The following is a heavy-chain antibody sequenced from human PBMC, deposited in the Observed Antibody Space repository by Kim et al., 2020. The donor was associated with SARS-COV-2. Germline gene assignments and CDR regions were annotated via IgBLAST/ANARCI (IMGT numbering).Heavy chain of an antibody. CDR3: IRDVSSSSPTRWFDP. D-gene: IGHD6-13*01. J-gene: IGHJ5*02. CDR1: GFTFGDYA. CDR2: IRNKAYGGTS. Sequence: GGSLRLSCIASGFTFGDYAMTWVRQAPGMGLEWVGFIRNKAYGGTSEYAASVKGRFTISRDDSNSIAYLHMNSLKTEDTAVYYCIRDVSSSSPTRWFDP. V-gene: IGHV3-49*04.